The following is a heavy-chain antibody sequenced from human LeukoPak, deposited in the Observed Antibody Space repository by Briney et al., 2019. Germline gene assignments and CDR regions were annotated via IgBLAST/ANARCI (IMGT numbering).Heavy chain of an antibody. Sequence: PGRSLRLSCAASGFTFSSYGMHWVRQAPGKGLEWVSLILFDGSKQYYSDSVKGRFIISRDNSKNTVFLQMNNLRVEDTAVYFCACAKDVGDYIFDSWGQGSLVIVSS. V-gene: IGHV3-33*08. CDR3: ACAKDVGDYIFDS. CDR1: GFTFSSYG. J-gene: IGHJ4*02. D-gene: IGHD1-26*01. CDR2: ILFDGSKQ.